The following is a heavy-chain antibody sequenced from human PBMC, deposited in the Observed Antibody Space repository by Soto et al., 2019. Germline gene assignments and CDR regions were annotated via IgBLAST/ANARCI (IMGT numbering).Heavy chain of an antibody. CDR1: GYTVTAYY. J-gene: IGHJ5*01. CDR3: ARSSGSYSKWFAS. CDR2: TSPRTGGA. V-gene: IGHV1-2*02. D-gene: IGHD3-10*01. Sequence: ASVKVSCKTSGYTVTAYYMHWLRQAPGHGLEWLGWTSPRTGGAKYSHKSQGRVSMTRNTSITTAYMELTGLSTDDTAVYYCARSSGSYSKWFASRGKGTLVTVSS.